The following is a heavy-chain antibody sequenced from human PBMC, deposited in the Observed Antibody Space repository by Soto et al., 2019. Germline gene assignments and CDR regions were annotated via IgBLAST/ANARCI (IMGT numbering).Heavy chain of an antibody. J-gene: IGHJ4*02. CDR2: ISGSDDST. V-gene: IGHV3-23*01. CDR3: AKRSSSSTFDY. D-gene: IGHD6-6*01. CDR1: GFTVSSYA. Sequence: EVQLLESGGGLVQPGESLRLSCAASGFTVSSYAMSWDRQAPGKGLEWVSVISGSDDSTYYADSVKGRFTISRDNSKNTLYLQMNSLRAEDTAVYYCAKRSSSSTFDYWRQGTLVTVSS.